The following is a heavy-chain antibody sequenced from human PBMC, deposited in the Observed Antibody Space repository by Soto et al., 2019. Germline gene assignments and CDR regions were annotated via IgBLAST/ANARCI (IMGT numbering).Heavy chain of an antibody. J-gene: IGHJ4*02. Sequence: PSETLSLTCTVSGFSISSGTYYWGWIRQPPGKGLEWIGSIFSSGITYYNPSLKSRVTISVDTSKNQFSLRLSSVTAADTAVYYCARPDSGSPGFGYWGQGTLVTVSS. CDR2: IFSSGIT. D-gene: IGHD1-26*01. V-gene: IGHV4-39*01. CDR3: ARPDSGSPGFGY. CDR1: GFSISSGTYY.